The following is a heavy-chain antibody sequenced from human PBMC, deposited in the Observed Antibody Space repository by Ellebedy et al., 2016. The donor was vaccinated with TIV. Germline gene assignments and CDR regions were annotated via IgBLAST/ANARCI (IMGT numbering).Heavy chain of an antibody. CDR3: ARQGRDIVVVPAAMDY. CDR2: IFPGDSDT. J-gene: IGHJ4*02. V-gene: IGHV5-51*01. CDR1: GYTFTSYG. D-gene: IGHD2-2*01. Sequence: ASVKVSCKASGYTFTSYGISWVRQMPGKGLEWVGIIFPGDSDTRYSPSFEGQVTISADKSISTAYLQWRSLKASDTAMYYCARQGRDIVVVPAAMDYWGQGTLVTVSS.